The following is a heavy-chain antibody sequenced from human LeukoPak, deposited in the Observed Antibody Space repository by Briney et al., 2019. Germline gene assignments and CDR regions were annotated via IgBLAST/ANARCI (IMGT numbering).Heavy chain of an antibody. D-gene: IGHD3-22*01. CDR3: AREPDYYDSSGYLDY. CDR2: IRYDGSNK. V-gene: IGHV3-30*02. Sequence: GGSLRLSCAASGFTFSSYGMHWVRQAPGKGLEWVAFIRYDGSNKYYADSVKGRFTISRDNSKNTLYLQMNSLRAEDTAVYYCAREPDYYDSSGYLDYWGQGTLVTVSS. J-gene: IGHJ4*02. CDR1: GFTFSSYG.